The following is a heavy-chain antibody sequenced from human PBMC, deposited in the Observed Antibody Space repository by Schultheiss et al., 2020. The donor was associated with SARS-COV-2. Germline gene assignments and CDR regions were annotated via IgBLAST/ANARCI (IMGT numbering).Heavy chain of an antibody. CDR3: ARDYRGYSSSWYGDYYYYGMDV. J-gene: IGHJ6*02. CDR1: GFTFDDYA. Sequence: SLKISCAASGFTFDDYAMHWVRQAPGKGLEWVSGISWNSGSIGYADSVKGRFTISRDNAKNSLYLQMNSLRAEDTALYYCARDYRGYSSSWYGDYYYYGMDVWGQGTTVTVSS. D-gene: IGHD6-13*01. V-gene: IGHV3-9*01. CDR2: ISWNSGSI.